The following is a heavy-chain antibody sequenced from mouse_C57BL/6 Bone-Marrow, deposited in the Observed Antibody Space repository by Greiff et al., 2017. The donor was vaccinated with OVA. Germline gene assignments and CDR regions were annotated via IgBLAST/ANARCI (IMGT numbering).Heavy chain of an antibody. D-gene: IGHD2-3*01. CDR1: GYTFTSYW. J-gene: IGHJ2*01. CDR2: IDPEDGET. V-gene: IGHV14-2*01. Sequence: VQLKESGAELAKPGASVKLSCKASGYTFTSYWMHWVKQRTEQGLEWIGRIDPEDGETKYAPKFQGKATITADTSSNTAYLQLSSLTSEDTAVYYCARDGYYVDYWGQGTTLTVSS. CDR3: ARDGYYVDY.